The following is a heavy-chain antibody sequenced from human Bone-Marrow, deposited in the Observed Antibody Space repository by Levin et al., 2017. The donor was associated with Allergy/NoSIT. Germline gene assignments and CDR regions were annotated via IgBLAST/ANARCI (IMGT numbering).Heavy chain of an antibody. J-gene: IGHJ6*02. V-gene: IGHV3-21*01. Sequence: GGSLRLSCAASGFTFSSYSMNWVRQAPGKGLEWVSSISSSSSYIYYADSVKGRFTISRDNAKNSLYLQMNSLRAEDTAVYYCARDVVGPRWYPYLHGMDVWGQGTTVTVSS. CDR3: ARDVVGPRWYPYLHGMDV. CDR1: GFTFSSYS. D-gene: IGHD4-23*01. CDR2: ISSSSSYI.